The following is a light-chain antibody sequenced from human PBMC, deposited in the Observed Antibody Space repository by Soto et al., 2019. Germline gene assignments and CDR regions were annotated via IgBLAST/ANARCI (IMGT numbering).Light chain of an antibody. J-gene: IGKJ4*01. V-gene: IGKV3-20*01. CDR3: QQYGSSPLT. CDR2: GAS. Sequence: EIVMTPSPATLSVSPVERATLSCRASQSVSSNHLAWYQQKPGQAPRLLIYGASSRATGIPDRFSGSGSGTDFTLTISRLEPEDFAVYYCQQYGSSPLTFGGGTKVDIK. CDR1: QSVSSNH.